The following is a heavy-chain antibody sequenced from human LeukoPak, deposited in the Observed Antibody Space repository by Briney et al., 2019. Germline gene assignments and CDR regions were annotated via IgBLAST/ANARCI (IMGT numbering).Heavy chain of an antibody. CDR3: ARGATDYSNYYYGMDV. V-gene: IGHV4-34*01. D-gene: IGHD4-11*01. CDR2: INHSGST. CDR1: GGSFSGYY. J-gene: IGHJ6*02. Sequence: SETLSLTCAVYGGSFSGYYWSWIRQPPGKGLEWIGEINHSGSTNYNPSLKGRVTISVDTSKNQFSLKLSSVTAADTAVYYCARGATDYSNYYYGMDVWGQGTTVTVSS.